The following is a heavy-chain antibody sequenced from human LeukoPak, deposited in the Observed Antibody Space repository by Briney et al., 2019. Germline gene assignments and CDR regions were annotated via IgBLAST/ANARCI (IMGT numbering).Heavy chain of an antibody. Sequence: PGGSLRLSCAASGFTFSSYSMNWVRQAPGKGLEWVSSISSSSSYIYYADSVKGRFTISRDNAKNSLYLQMSSLRAEDTAVYYCARDRTTGKFFDYWGQGTLVTVSS. V-gene: IGHV3-21*01. CDR1: GFTFSSYS. J-gene: IGHJ4*02. CDR3: ARDRTTGKFFDY. D-gene: IGHD1-1*01. CDR2: ISSSSSYI.